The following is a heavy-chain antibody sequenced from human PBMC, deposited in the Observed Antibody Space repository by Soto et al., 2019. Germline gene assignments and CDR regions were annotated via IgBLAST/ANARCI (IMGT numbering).Heavy chain of an antibody. V-gene: IGHV3-33*01. J-gene: IGHJ5*02. CDR2: IWYDGSNK. D-gene: IGHD6-13*01. CDR1: GFTFSSYG. CDR3: ARDGGYSSSWYSSPFDP. Sequence: QVQLVESGGGVVQPGRSPRLSCAASGFTFSSYGMHWVRQAPGKGLEWVAVIWYDGSNKYYADSVKGRFTISRDNSKNTLYLQMNSLRAEDTAVYYCARDGGYSSSWYSSPFDPWGQGTLVTVSS.